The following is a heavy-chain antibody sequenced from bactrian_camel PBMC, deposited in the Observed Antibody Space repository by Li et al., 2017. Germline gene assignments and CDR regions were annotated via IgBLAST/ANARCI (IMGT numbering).Heavy chain of an antibody. CDR3: AAGPTTGGWTPPCSGD. D-gene: IGHD7*01. Sequence: HVQLVESGGGSVQAGGSLRLSCVASGFTYSRYSMAWFRQAPGKEREGVATIDSDGSTTYADSVKGRFTISKDNTKNILYLQMNSLEHDDTAMYYCAAGPTTGGWTPPCSGDWGQGTQVTVS. CDR2: IDSDGST. CDR1: GFTYSRYS. J-gene: IGHJ4*01. V-gene: IGHV3S55*01.